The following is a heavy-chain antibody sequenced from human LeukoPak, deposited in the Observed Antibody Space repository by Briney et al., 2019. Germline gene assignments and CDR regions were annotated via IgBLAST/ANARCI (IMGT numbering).Heavy chain of an antibody. CDR1: GYTFTSYY. J-gene: IGHJ3*02. V-gene: IGHV1-46*01. D-gene: IGHD6-19*01. CDR3: AREPNSSGFYPYHAFDS. Sequence: ASVKVSCKASGYTFTSYYMHWVRQAPGQGLEWMGIINPSGGSTSYAQKFQGRVTMTRDMSTSTVYMELSSLRSEDTAVYYCAREPNSSGFYPYHAFDSWGQGTMVTVSS. CDR2: INPSGGST.